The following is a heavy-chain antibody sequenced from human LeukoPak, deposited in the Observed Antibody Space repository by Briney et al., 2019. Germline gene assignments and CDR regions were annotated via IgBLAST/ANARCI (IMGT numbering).Heavy chain of an antibody. Sequence: SETLSLTXTVSGGSISSYYWSWIRQPPGKGLEWIGYIYYSGSTNYNPSLKSRVTISVDTSKNQFSLKLSSVTAADTAVYYCARGLLDGYTHPAAFDIWGQGTMVTVSS. CDR2: IYYSGST. V-gene: IGHV4-59*01. D-gene: IGHD5-24*01. J-gene: IGHJ3*02. CDR3: ARGLLDGYTHPAAFDI. CDR1: GGSISSYY.